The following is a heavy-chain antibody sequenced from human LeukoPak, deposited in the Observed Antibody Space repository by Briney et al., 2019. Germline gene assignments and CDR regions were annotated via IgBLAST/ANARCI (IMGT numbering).Heavy chain of an antibody. CDR2: IYYSGST. Sequence: PSETLSLTCTVSGGSITTSSYYWGWIRQPPGKGLEWIGIIYYSGSTYYNPSLKGRVTISVDTSKKQFSLKLSSVTAADTAVYYCARLVAGTAWFDPWGQGTLVTVSS. D-gene: IGHD6-19*01. V-gene: IGHV4-39*07. J-gene: IGHJ5*02. CDR3: ARLVAGTAWFDP. CDR1: GGSITTSSYY.